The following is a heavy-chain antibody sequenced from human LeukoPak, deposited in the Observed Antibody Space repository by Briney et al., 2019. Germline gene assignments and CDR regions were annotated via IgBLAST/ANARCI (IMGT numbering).Heavy chain of an antibody. CDR3: ARSQRELRWFPGDD. J-gene: IGHJ4*02. CDR2: IIPIFGTA. V-gene: IGHV1-69*01. D-gene: IGHD4-23*01. Sequence: SVKVSCKASGGTFSSYAISWVRQTPGQGLEWMGGIIPIFGTANYAQKFQGRVTITADESTSTAYMELSSLRSEDTAVYYYARSQRELRWFPGDDWGQGTLVTVSS. CDR1: GGTFSSYA.